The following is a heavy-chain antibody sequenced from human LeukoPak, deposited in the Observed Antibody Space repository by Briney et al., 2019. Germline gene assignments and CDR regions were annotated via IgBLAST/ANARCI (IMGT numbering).Heavy chain of an antibody. CDR1: GFTFSSYW. CDR3: ARRYYYDSSGYPDY. Sequence: GGSLRLSCAASGFTFSSYWMHWVRQAPGKGLVWVSRINSDGSSTSYADSVKGRFTISRDNAKNTLYLQMNSLRVEDTAVYYCARRYYYDSSGYPDYWGQGTLVTVSP. CDR2: INSDGSST. J-gene: IGHJ4*02. V-gene: IGHV3-74*01. D-gene: IGHD3-22*01.